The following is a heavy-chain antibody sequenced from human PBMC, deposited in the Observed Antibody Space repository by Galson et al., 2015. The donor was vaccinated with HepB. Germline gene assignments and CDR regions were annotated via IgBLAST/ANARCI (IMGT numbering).Heavy chain of an antibody. CDR1: GDSISSGAYS. Sequence: TLSLTCAVSGDSISSGAYSWTWVQQPPGKGLEWIGYIHDSGRTFYNPSLKSRVTISVDTPENQFSLKLSSVTAADTAVYYCARVGYGYLFDYWGQGNLVTVSS. V-gene: IGHV4-30-4*07. CDR2: IHDSGRT. D-gene: IGHD5-18*01. J-gene: IGHJ4*02. CDR3: ARVGYGYLFDY.